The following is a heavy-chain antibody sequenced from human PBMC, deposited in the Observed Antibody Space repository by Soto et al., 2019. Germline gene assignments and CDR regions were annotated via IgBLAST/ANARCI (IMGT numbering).Heavy chain of an antibody. CDR2: ISYDGSNK. J-gene: IGHJ2*01. V-gene: IGHV3-30*18. CDR3: AKRRHWYFDL. CDR1: GFTFSSYG. D-gene: IGHD6-25*01. Sequence: VQLVESGGGVVQPGRSLRLSCAASGFTFSSYGMHWVRQAPGKGLEWVAVISYDGSNKYYADSVKGRFTISRDNSKNTLYLQMNSLRAEDTAVYYCAKRRHWYFDLWGRGTLVTVSS.